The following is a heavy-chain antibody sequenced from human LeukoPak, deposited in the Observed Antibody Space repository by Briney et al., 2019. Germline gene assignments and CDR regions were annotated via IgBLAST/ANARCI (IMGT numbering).Heavy chain of an antibody. V-gene: IGHV3-30-3*01. D-gene: IGHD6-13*01. CDR2: ISYDGSNK. CDR3: ARDAQKRQQSATRPDY. Sequence: GGSLRLSCAASGFTFSSYAMHWVRQAPGKGLEWVAVISYDGSNKYYADSVKGRFTISRDNSKNTLYLQMNSLRAEDTAVYYCARDAQKRQQSATRPDYWGQGTLVTVSS. J-gene: IGHJ4*02. CDR1: GFTFSSYA.